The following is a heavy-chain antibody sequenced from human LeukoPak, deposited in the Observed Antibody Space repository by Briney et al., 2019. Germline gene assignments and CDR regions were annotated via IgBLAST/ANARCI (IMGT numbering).Heavy chain of an antibody. CDR3: ARARGTTGTTRIAFDI. J-gene: IGHJ3*02. V-gene: IGHV3-30*19. CDR2: ISYDGSTK. CDR1: GFTFNNYG. Sequence: GGSLRRSCAASGFTFNNYGIHWVRQAPGKGLEWVAVISYDGSTKYYADSVKGRFTISRDNSKNTVYLQMDSLRPEDTAVCYCARARGTTGTTRIAFDIWGKGTMVTVSS. D-gene: IGHD1-1*01.